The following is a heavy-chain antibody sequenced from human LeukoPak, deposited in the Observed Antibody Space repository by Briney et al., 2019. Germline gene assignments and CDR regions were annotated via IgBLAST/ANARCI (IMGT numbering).Heavy chain of an antibody. V-gene: IGHV1-69*05. J-gene: IGHJ6*03. CDR1: GGTFSSYA. CDR2: IIPIFGTA. CDR3: ATGIRPPSYSNHVSIGYYYMDV. D-gene: IGHD4-11*01. Sequence: SVKVSCKASGGTFSSYAISWVRQAPGQGLEWMGGIIPIFGTANYAQKFQGRVTITTDESTSTAYMELSSLRSEDTAVYYCATGIRPPSYSNHVSIGYYYMDVWGKGTTVTVSS.